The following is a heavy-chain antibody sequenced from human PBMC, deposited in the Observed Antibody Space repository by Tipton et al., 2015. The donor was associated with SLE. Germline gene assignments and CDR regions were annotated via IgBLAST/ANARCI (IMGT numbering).Heavy chain of an antibody. CDR1: GFTFSSYE. CDR2: INTGGNV. V-gene: IGHV3-48*03. Sequence: SLRLSCAASGFTFSSYEMNWVRQAPGKGLECVSYINTGGNVYYADSVKGRFTISRDNAKNSLYLQMNSLRAEDTATYYCARDDPPYSSSDAFDIWGQGTMVTVSS. J-gene: IGHJ3*02. CDR3: ARDDPPYSSSDAFDI. D-gene: IGHD6-6*01.